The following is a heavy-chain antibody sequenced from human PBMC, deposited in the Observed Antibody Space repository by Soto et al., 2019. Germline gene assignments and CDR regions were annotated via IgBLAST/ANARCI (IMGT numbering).Heavy chain of an antibody. CDR1: GFTFSSYA. CDR2: ISYDGSNK. CDR3: ARDQAVTTFGDWFDP. Sequence: QVQLVESGGGVVQPGRSLRLSCAASGFTFSSYAMHWVRQAPGKELEWVAVISYDGSNKYYADSVKGRFTISRDNSKNTLYLQMNSLRAEDTAVYYCARDQAVTTFGDWFDPWGQGTLVTVSS. D-gene: IGHD3-16*01. J-gene: IGHJ5*02. V-gene: IGHV3-30-3*01.